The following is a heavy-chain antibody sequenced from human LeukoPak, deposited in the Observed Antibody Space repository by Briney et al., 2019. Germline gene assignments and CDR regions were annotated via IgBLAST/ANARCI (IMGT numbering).Heavy chain of an antibody. CDR2: ITGSGAET. CDR1: GLTFSSYA. V-gene: IGHV3-23*01. J-gene: IGHJ4*02. Sequence: GGSLRLSCAASGLTFSSYAMSWVRQAPGKGLEWVTSITGSGAETNSADAVKGRFTISRDNSKNTLYLQMNTLRAEDTAVYYCAKGPHIRTMWLFDSWGQGSLVTVSS. CDR3: AKGPHIRTMWLFDS. D-gene: IGHD1-14*01.